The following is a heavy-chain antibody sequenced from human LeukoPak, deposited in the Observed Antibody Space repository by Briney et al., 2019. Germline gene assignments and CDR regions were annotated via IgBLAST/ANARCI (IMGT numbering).Heavy chain of an antibody. Sequence: SVKVSCKASGGTFSSYAISWVRQAPGQGLEWMGRFIPILGIANYAQKFQGRVTITADKSTSTAYMELSSLRSEDTAVYYCARAGVPIAAAGAFDYWGQGTLVTVSS. CDR3: ARAGVPIAAAGAFDY. J-gene: IGHJ4*02. CDR1: GGTFSSYA. CDR2: FIPILGIA. D-gene: IGHD6-13*01. V-gene: IGHV1-69*04.